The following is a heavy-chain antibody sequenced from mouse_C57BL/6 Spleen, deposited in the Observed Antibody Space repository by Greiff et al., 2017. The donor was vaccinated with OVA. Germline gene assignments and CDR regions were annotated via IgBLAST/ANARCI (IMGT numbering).Heavy chain of an antibody. V-gene: IGHV1-18*01. CDR2: INPNNGGT. Sequence: VQLQQSGPELVKPGASVKIPCKASGYTFTDYNMDWVKQSHGKSLEWIGDINPNNGGTIYNQKFKGKATLTVDKSSSTAYMELRSLTSEDTAVYYCARRDYYGSIYFDYWGQGTTLTVSS. J-gene: IGHJ2*01. D-gene: IGHD1-1*01. CDR1: GYTFTDYN. CDR3: ARRDYYGSIYFDY.